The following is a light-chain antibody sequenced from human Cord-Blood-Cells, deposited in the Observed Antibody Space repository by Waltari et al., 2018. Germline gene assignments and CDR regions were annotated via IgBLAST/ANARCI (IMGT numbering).Light chain of an antibody. J-gene: IGKJ1*01. V-gene: IGKV2-28*01. Sequence: DMVMAQSPLSLPVTPGEPASSPCRSSQSRLHSNGYNYLDWYLQKPGQSPQLLIYLGSNRASGVPDRFSGSGSGTDFTLKISRVEAEDVGVYYCMQALQTPRTFGQGTKVEIK. CDR3: MQALQTPRT. CDR2: LGS. CDR1: QSRLHSNGYNY.